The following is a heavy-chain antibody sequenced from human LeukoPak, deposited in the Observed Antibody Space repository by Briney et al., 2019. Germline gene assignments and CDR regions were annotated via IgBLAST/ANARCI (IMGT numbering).Heavy chain of an antibody. V-gene: IGHV3-30-3*02. CDR1: GFTFSSYA. D-gene: IGHD5-18*01. CDR3: AKPMVNSDYCIDY. CDR2: ISYDGSNK. J-gene: IGHJ4*02. Sequence: GRSLRLSCAASGFTFSSYAMHWVRQAPGKGLEWVAVISYDGSNKYYADSVKGRFTISRDNSKNTLYLQMNSLRAEDTAVYYCAKPMVNSDYCIDYWGQGTLVTVSS.